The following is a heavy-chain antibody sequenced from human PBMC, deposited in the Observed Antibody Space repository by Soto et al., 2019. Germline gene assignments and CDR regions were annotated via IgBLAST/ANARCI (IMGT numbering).Heavy chain of an antibody. J-gene: IGHJ4*02. CDR2: ILPILGTT. D-gene: IGHD3-10*01. CDR1: GDSFSSNA. Sequence: QVHLVQSGAEVKKPGSSVTVSCKASGDSFSSNAMSWVRQAPGQGLEWMGTILPILGTTNYAQKFKGRLTFTADDSTRTAYMELRSLRSEDTAVYYCARDRALRGFDYWGQGTLVTVSS. V-gene: IGHV1-69*18. CDR3: ARDRALRGFDY.